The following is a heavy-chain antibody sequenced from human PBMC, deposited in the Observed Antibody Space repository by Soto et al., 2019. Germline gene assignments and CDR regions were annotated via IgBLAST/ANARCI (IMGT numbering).Heavy chain of an antibody. J-gene: IGHJ4*02. V-gene: IGHV3-33*01. CDR1: QFTFSTYV. CDR2: IWPDGNNK. Sequence: PGGSLRLSCAASQFTFSTYVVHWVRQAPGKGLEWVAAIWPDGNNKYYVDSVKGRFTISRDNSKNTLYLQMNSLTVEDTAVYYCARESGSYHFDYWGQGT. CDR3: ARESGSYHFDY. D-gene: IGHD1-26*01.